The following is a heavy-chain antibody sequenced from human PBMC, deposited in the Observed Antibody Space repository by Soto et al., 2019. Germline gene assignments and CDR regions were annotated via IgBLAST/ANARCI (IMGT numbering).Heavy chain of an antibody. V-gene: IGHV1-2*02. J-gene: IGHJ4*02. Sequence: ASVKVSCKASGYSFTGFYIHWVRQAPGQGLEWMGWVNPNSGGAHYAQKFQGRVTMTRDTSVTSAYMEVTRLRSDDTAIYYCARANSGDDDEFDYWRQGTPVTVSS. CDR3: ARANSGDDDEFDY. CDR2: VNPNSGGA. D-gene: IGHD5-12*01. CDR1: GYSFTGFY.